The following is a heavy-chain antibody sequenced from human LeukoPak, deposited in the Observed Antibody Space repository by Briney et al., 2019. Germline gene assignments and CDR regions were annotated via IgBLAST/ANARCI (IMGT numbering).Heavy chain of an antibody. V-gene: IGHV3-66*01. CDR3: ARTKHTYYYDSSGYYPPDY. D-gene: IGHD3-22*01. Sequence: GGSLRLSCAASGFTVSSNYVSWVRQAPGKGLEWVSVIYSGGSTYYADSVKGRFTISRDNSKNTLYLQMNSPRAEDTAVYYCARTKHTYYYDSSGYYPPDYWGQGTLVTVSS. CDR2: IYSGGST. CDR1: GFTVSSNY. J-gene: IGHJ4*02.